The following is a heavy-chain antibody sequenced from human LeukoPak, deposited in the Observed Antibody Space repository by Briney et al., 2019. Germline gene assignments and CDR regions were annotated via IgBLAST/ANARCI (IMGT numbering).Heavy chain of an antibody. V-gene: IGHV3-23*01. J-gene: IGHJ4*02. CDR2: VSGSGGST. CDR3: AKAIYSYLDY. D-gene: IGHD5-18*01. CDR1: GFTFSRYG. Sequence: PGGSLRLSCAASGFTFSRYGMSWVRQAPGKGLEWVSAVSGSGGSTYYADSVKGRFTISRDNSKNTLYLQMNSLRAEDTAVYYCAKAIYSYLDYWGQGTLVTVSS.